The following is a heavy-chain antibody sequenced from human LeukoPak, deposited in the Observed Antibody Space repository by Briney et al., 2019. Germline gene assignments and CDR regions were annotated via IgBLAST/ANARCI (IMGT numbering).Heavy chain of an antibody. CDR1: GFTFSSYG. D-gene: IGHD6-6*01. CDR3: ARVKSVAARSDAFDI. Sequence: PGGSLRLSCAASGFTFSSYGMHWVRQAPGKGLEWVAFIRYDGSNKYYADSVKGRFTISRDNSKNTLYLQMNSLRAEDTAVYYCARVKSVAARSDAFDIWGQGTMVTVSS. CDR2: IRYDGSNK. V-gene: IGHV3-30*02. J-gene: IGHJ3*02.